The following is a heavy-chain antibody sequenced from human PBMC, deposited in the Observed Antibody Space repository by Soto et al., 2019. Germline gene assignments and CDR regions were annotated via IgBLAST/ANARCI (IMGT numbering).Heavy chain of an antibody. CDR1: GGSVSNYY. V-gene: IGHV4-59*02. CDR3: ARLAPRYRIRDYNYYSLDF. D-gene: IGHD3-16*02. Sequence: SETLSLTCTVSGGSVSNYYWTWIRQPPGKGLEWISYINYSGNTDHSPSLKSRVTISLDTSKNQFSLRLVSVTAADTAVYYCARLAPRYRIRDYNYYSLDFWGQGTTVTVSS. CDR2: INYSGNT. J-gene: IGHJ6*02.